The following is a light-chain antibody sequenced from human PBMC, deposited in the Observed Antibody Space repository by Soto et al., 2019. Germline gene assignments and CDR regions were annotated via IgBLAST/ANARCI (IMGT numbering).Light chain of an antibody. CDR1: ISDIGGYNF. CDR2: DVN. J-gene: IGLJ2*01. V-gene: IGLV2-14*01. CDR3: ASYTRTTTLV. Sequence: QSVLTQPASVSGSPGQSTTITCTVTISDIGGYNFISWYQHHPGKAPKLVIYDVNNRPSGISYRFSGSKSGNTASLTISGLQAEDEADYYCASYTRTTTLVFGGGTKVTVL.